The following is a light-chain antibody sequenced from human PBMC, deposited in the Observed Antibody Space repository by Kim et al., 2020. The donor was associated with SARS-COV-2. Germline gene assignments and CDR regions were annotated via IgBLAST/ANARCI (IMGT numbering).Light chain of an antibody. Sequence: SYELTQPPSVSVSPGQTARITCSGDKLGDKYACWYQQKPGQSPLLVIYQDNKRPSGIPERFSGSNSGNTATLTISGTQAMDEADYYCQAWDRSTAWVFGG. CDR1: KLGDKY. J-gene: IGLJ2*01. CDR2: QDN. CDR3: QAWDRSTAWV. V-gene: IGLV3-1*01.